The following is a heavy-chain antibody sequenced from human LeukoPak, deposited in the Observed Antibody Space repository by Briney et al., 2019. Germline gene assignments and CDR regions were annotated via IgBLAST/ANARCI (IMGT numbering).Heavy chain of an antibody. Sequence: GESLKISCEGSGYSFSNYWIAWVRQMPGKGLEWMGIIYPADSDTRYSPSFQGQVTISADKSISTAYLQWSSLKASDTAMYFCARAYDFWSGYFDYWGQGTLVTVSS. CDR1: GYSFSNYW. CDR3: ARAYDFWSGYFDY. V-gene: IGHV5-51*01. D-gene: IGHD3-3*01. CDR2: IYPADSDT. J-gene: IGHJ4*02.